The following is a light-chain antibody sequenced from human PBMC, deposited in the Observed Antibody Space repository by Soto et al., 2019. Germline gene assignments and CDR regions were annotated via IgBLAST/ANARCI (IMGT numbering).Light chain of an antibody. Sequence: DIVMTQSPDSLAVSLGERANLNCKSSQSSLYCSSTKNYLSWYQQQPGQPPKLLIYGASTCKSGVPDRFSGTVSGTDIPLTLNSLQADDVAVYYCQQYNKIPHTCGGGPKVEIK. CDR2: GAS. J-gene: IGKJ4*01. CDR3: QQYNKIPHT. CDR1: QSSLYCSSTKNY. V-gene: IGKV4-1*01.